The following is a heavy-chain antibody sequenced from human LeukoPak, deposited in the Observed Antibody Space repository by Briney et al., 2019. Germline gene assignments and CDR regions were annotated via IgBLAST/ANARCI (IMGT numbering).Heavy chain of an antibody. CDR2: IYYSGST. Sequence: GSLRLSCAASGFTFSNAWMSWIRQPPGKGLEWIGYIYYSGSTNYNPSLKSRVTISVDTSKNQFSLKLSSVTAADTAVYYCATNILVRDIINWFDPWGQGTLVTVSS. J-gene: IGHJ5*02. CDR3: ATNILVRDIINWFDP. D-gene: IGHD3-10*01. V-gene: IGHV4-59*01. CDR1: GFTFSNAW.